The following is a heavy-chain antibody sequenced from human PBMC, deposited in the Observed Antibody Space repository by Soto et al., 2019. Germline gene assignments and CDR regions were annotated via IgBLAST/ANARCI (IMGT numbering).Heavy chain of an antibody. V-gene: IGHV4-30-2*03. D-gene: IGHD3-9*01. CDR1: GGSINSGDYS. CDR2: INHRGSV. J-gene: IGHJ5*02. CDR3: ARDLGYYDIA. Sequence: PSETLSLTCTVSGGSINSGDYSWTWIRQPPGKGLEWIGSINHRGSVYYNPSLKSRVTISVDTSKNQFSLKLSSVTAADTAVYYCARDLGYYDIAWGQGTLVTVSS.